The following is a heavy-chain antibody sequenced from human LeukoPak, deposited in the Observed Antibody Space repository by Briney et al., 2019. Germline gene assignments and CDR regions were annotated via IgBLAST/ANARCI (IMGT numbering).Heavy chain of an antibody. CDR1: GFNFTNCG. J-gene: IGHJ4*02. CDR3: AKGFRYFDS. Sequence: PGGSLRLSCAASGFNFTNCGVTWVRQAPGKGLEWVSGIGGSGGSTFYADSVKGRFTISRDNSNNTLYLQMNTLRDQDTAVYYCAKGFRYFDSWGQGTLVTVSS. V-gene: IGHV3-23*01. CDR2: IGGSGGST.